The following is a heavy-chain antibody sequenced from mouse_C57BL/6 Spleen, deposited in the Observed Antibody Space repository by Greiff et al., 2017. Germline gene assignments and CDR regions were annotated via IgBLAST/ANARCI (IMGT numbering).Heavy chain of an antibody. CDR1: GFTLTSYG. CDR2: IWGDGST. V-gene: IGHV2-3*01. CDR3: ATPNDYDGNYAMDV. D-gene: IGHD2-4*01. Sequence: QVQLKESGPGLVAPSQSLSITCTASGFTLTSYGVSWVRQPPGKGLEWLGVIWGDGSTNYHSALISRLSTSKDNSKSQVCLKLNSLQTDDTATYYGATPNDYDGNYAMDVWGQGTSVTVSS. J-gene: IGHJ4*01.